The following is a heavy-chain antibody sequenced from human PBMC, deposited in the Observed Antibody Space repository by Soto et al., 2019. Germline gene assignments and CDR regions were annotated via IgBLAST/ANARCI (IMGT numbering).Heavy chain of an antibody. Sequence: SETLSLTCAGSGGPISSGGYSWSWIRQPPGKGLEWIGYIYHSGSTYYNPSLKSRVTISVDRSKNQFSLKLSSVTAADTAVYYCARVPDRWGQGTLVTVSS. CDR1: GGPISSGGYS. CDR2: IYHSGST. D-gene: IGHD2-2*01. J-gene: IGHJ5*02. V-gene: IGHV4-30-2*01. CDR3: ARVPDR.